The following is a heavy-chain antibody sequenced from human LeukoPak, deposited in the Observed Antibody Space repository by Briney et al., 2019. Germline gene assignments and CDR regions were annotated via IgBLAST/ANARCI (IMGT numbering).Heavy chain of an antibody. CDR1: GGSISSSSYY. Sequence: TSSETLSLTCTVSGGSISSSSYYWGWIRQPPGKGLEWIGSIYYSGSTYYNPSLKSRVTISVDTSKNQFSLNLNSVTAADTAVYFCARDEGSAYPFDYWGQGTLVTVSS. CDR3: ARDEGSAYPFDY. J-gene: IGHJ4*02. V-gene: IGHV4-39*07. D-gene: IGHD3-22*01. CDR2: IYYSGST.